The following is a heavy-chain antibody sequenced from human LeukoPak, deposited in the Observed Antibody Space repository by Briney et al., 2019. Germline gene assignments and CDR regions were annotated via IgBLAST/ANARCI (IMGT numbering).Heavy chain of an antibody. CDR2: ISAYNGNT. D-gene: IGHD3-16*01. V-gene: IGHV1-18*01. J-gene: IGHJ4*02. CDR1: GYTFTSYG. Sequence: GASVKVSCKASGYTFTSYGTSWVRQAPGQELEWMGWISAYNGNTDYAQSLQGRVTMTIDTSTSTVYMELRSLRSDDTAVYYCARDVGRSYDLDYWGQGTLVTVSS. CDR3: ARDVGRSYDLDY.